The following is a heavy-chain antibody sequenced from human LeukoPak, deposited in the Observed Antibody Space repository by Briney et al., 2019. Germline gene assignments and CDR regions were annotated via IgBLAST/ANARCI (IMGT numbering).Heavy chain of an antibody. D-gene: IGHD2-2*01. Sequence: GESLKISCKGSGYSFTSYWIGWVRQMPGKGLEWMGIIYPGDSDTRYSPSFQGQVTISADKSISTAYLQWSSLEASDTAMYYCARQGVVPAAMGWFDPWGQGTLVTVSS. CDR3: ARQGVVPAAMGWFDP. J-gene: IGHJ5*02. V-gene: IGHV5-51*01. CDR2: IYPGDSDT. CDR1: GYSFTSYW.